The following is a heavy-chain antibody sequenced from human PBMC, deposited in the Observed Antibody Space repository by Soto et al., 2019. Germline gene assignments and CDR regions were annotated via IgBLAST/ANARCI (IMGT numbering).Heavy chain of an antibody. CDR2: IYFGGNT. J-gene: IGHJ4*02. CDR1: GVSINNSDFL. Sequence: SETLSLTCTVSGVSINNSDFLWGWVRQPPGKALEWIGSIYFGGNTYYNPSLESRVTISADTSKNQISLKLTSVTAAHTAVYFCVSQRTTVITQAYFDYWGPGALVTVSS. D-gene: IGHD4-4*01. V-gene: IGHV4-39*01. CDR3: VSQRTTVITQAYFDY.